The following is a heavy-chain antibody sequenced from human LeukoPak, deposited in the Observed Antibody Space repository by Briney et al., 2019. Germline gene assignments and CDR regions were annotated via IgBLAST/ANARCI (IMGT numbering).Heavy chain of an antibody. V-gene: IGHV3-30*18. J-gene: IGHJ4*02. CDR2: ISYDGNDK. CDR3: AKGHSLRSYDWLDY. CDR1: GFTFNSYG. Sequence: PGGSLRLSCAASGFTFNSYGMHWVRQAPGKGLEWVAVISYDGNDKFYRDSVKGRFTISRDNSKNTLYLQMNSLRAEDTAVYYCAKGHSLRSYDWLDYRGQGTLVTVSS. D-gene: IGHD3-9*01.